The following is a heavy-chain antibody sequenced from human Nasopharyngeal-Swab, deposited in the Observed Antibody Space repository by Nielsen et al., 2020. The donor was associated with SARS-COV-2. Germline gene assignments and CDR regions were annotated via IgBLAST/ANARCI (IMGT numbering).Heavy chain of an antibody. J-gene: IGHJ4*02. V-gene: IGHV5-51*01. CDR2: IYPGDSDT. Sequence: GESLKISCEGSGYSFTSYWIGWVRQMPGKGLEWMGIIYPGDSDTRYSPSFQGQVTISADKSISTAYLQWSSLKASDTAMYYCAKDKEDLRGVGSYDYWGQGTLVTVSS. D-gene: IGHD3-10*01. CDR3: AKDKEDLRGVGSYDY. CDR1: GYSFTSYW.